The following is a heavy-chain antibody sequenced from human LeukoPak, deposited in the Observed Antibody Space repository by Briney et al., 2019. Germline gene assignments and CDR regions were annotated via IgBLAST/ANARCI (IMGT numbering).Heavy chain of an antibody. CDR3: ASPVPAAHKEGGS. J-gene: IGHJ5*02. CDR1: GGSFSGYY. Sequence: SETLSLTCAVYGGSFSGYYWSWIRQPPGKGLEWIGEINHSGSTNYNPSLKSRVTISVDTSKNQFSLKLSSVTAADTAVCYCASPVPAAHKEGGSWGQGTLVTVSS. CDR2: INHSGST. V-gene: IGHV4-34*01. D-gene: IGHD2-2*01.